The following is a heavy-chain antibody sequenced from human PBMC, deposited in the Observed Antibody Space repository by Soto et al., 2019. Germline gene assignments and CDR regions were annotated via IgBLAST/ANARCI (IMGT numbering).Heavy chain of an antibody. J-gene: IGHJ6*02. D-gene: IGHD3-3*01. CDR3: ARRHYDFWSGYARYGMDV. V-gene: IGHV5-51*01. Sequence: GESLKISCKGSGYSFTSYWIGWVRQMPGKGLEWMGIIYPGDSDTRYSPSFQGQVTISADKSISTAYLQWSSLKASDTAMYYCARRHYDFWSGYARYGMDVWGQGTTVTVSS. CDR1: GYSFTSYW. CDR2: IYPGDSDT.